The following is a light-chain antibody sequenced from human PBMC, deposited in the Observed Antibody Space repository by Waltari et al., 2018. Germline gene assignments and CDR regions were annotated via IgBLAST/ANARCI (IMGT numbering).Light chain of an antibody. V-gene: IGLV2-14*01. Sequence: QSALTQPASVSGSPGQSITISCTGTSSDVGGYNYVSWYQQHPGKAPKLMIYDVSKRPSGVSNRSSGSKSGNTASLTISGLQAEDEADYYCSSYTSSSTFVVFGGGTKLTVL. J-gene: IGLJ2*01. CDR2: DVS. CDR1: SSDVGGYNY. CDR3: SSYTSSSTFVV.